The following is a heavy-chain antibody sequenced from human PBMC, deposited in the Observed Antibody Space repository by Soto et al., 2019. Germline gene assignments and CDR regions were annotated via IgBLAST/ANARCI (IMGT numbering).Heavy chain of an antibody. CDR1: GFNFTYNA. V-gene: IGHV3-30*04. CDR2: ISFNGRKK. J-gene: IGHJ2*01. D-gene: IGHD3-9*01. Sequence: QEQLVESGGGVVRPGKSLRLSCEASGFNFTYNAMHWVRQGPGKGLEWVAVISFNGRKKFYARSVKGRFTISRENSKNTLYLQINNLSPGDTAVYYCARDWLRRDDILTPSWNFNRWGQGTLVTAS. CDR3: ARDWLRRDDILTPSWNFNR.